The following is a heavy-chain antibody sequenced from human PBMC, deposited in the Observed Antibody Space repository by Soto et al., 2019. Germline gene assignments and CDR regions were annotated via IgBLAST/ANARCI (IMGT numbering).Heavy chain of an antibody. D-gene: IGHD4-17*01. CDR2: INPKSGDA. CDR1: GYTFTDNH. J-gene: IGHJ5*02. Sequence: QVQLVQSGAEVKKPGASVKVSCEASGYTFTDNHIHWLRRTPGQGLEWMGWINPKSGDANYAQKFQGRVTMTRDASINLAYMEVTRLTSDDTAIYFCARKQYVDYIRWSLHPWGQGTLVTVAS. CDR3: ARKQYVDYIRWSLHP. V-gene: IGHV1-2*02.